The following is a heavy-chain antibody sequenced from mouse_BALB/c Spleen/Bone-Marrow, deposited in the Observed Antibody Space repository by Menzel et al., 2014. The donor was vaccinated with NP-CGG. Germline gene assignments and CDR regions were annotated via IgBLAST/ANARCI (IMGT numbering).Heavy chain of an antibody. D-gene: IGHD2-14*01. J-gene: IGHJ4*01. V-gene: IGHV1-69*02. CDR3: TRRDRYDYYAMDY. CDR1: GYTFTSYW. CDR2: IYPSDSYT. Sequence: GAELVRPGASVKLSCKASGYTFTSYWINWVKQRPGQGLEWIGNIYPSDSYTNYNQKFKDKATLTVDKSSSTAYMQLSSPTSEDSAVYYCTRRDRYDYYAMDYWGQGTSVTVSS.